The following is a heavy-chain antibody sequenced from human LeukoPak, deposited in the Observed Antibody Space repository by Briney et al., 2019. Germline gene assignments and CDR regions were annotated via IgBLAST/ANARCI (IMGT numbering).Heavy chain of an antibody. D-gene: IGHD3-16*01. CDR2: ISNTATNT. CDR3: APQLWDHPGP. Sequence: GGSPRLSCAASGFTFSSYGMSWVRQAPGKGLEWVSSISNTATNTHYADSMEGRFIISRDNSKNTLYLHMDSLRAEDTALYYCAPQLWDHPGPWGQGIPVTVSS. CDR1: GFTFSSYG. V-gene: IGHV3-23*01. J-gene: IGHJ5*02.